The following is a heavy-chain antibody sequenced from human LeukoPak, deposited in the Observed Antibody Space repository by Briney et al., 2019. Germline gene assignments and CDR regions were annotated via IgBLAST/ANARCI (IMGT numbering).Heavy chain of an antibody. Sequence: SETLSLTCTVSGGSISSGDYYWSWIRQPPGKGLEWIGYIYYSGSTYYNPSLKSRVTISVDTSKNQFSLKLSSVTAADTAVYYCARVHKRWLQSVVPIGDFDYWGQGTLVTVSS. CDR3: ARVHKRWLQSVVPIGDFDY. CDR2: IYYSGST. D-gene: IGHD5-24*01. CDR1: GGSISSGDYY. J-gene: IGHJ4*02. V-gene: IGHV4-30-4*01.